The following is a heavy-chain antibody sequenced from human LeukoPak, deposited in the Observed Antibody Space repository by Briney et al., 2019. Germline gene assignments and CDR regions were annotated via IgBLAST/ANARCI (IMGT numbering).Heavy chain of an antibody. CDR2: ISSSSSTI. D-gene: IGHD2-2*01. CDR1: GFTFSSYS. J-gene: IGHJ5*02. CDR3: ARVWCSSTNCLNGWFDP. Sequence: GGSLRLSCAASGFTFSSYSMNWVRQAPGKGLEWVSYISSSSSTIYYADSVKGRFTISRDNAKNSLYLQMNSLRAEDTAVYYCARVWCSSTNCLNGWFDPWGQGTLVTVSS. V-gene: IGHV3-48*01.